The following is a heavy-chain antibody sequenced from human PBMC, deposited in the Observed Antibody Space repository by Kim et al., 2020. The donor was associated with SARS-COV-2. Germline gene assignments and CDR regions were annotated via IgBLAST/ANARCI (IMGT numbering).Heavy chain of an antibody. CDR2: IYYSGST. Sequence: SETLSLTCTVSGGSISSSSYYWGWIRQPPGKGLEWIGSIYYSGSTYYNPSLKSRVTISVETSKNQFSLKLSSVTAADTAVYYCARSGKASPTSDYWGQGTLVTVSS. V-gene: IGHV4-39*07. CDR3: ARSGKASPTSDY. J-gene: IGHJ4*02. D-gene: IGHD1-26*01. CDR1: GGSISSSSYY.